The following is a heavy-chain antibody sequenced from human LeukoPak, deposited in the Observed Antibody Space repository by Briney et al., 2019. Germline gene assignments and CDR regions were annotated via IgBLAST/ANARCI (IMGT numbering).Heavy chain of an antibody. CDR2: IIPIFGTA. J-gene: IGHJ3*02. V-gene: IGHV1-69*13. CDR3: ARGSSGWRTSHDAFDI. D-gene: IGHD6-19*01. CDR1: GYSFMSYG. Sequence: SVKVSCMASGYSFMSYGISWVRQAPGQGLEWMGGIIPIFGTANYAQKFQGRVTITADESTSTAYMELSSLRSEDTAVYYCARGSSGWRTSHDAFDIWGQGTMVTVSS.